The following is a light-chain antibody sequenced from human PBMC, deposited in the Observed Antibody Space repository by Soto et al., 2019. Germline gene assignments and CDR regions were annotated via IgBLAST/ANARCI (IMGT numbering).Light chain of an antibody. CDR3: QQSYITPQT. V-gene: IGKV1-39*01. CDR1: QSFSGF. Sequence: DIQMTQSPSSLSASVGDEVTITCRASQSFSGFLNWYQQKPGKAPNLLIYAASTLQRGVPSRFSGSGSGTDFTITISSLQPDDSATYYCQQSYITPQTFGQVTK. J-gene: IGKJ1*01. CDR2: AAS.